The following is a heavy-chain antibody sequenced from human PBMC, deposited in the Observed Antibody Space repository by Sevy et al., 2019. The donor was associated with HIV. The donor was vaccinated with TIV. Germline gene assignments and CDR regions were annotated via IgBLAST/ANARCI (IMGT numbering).Heavy chain of an antibody. CDR1: GFTFSSYS. D-gene: IGHD6-19*01. Sequence: GGSLRLSCVASGFTFSSYSMNWVRQAPGKGLEWVSYISSSSDSSRTLYYADSVKGRFSISRDTAKNSVHLQMTSLRVEDTAGYYCARPDLSGWYFDFWGHGTLVTVSS. CDR2: ISSSSDSSRTL. V-gene: IGHV3-48*01. J-gene: IGHJ4*01. CDR3: ARPDLSGWYFDF.